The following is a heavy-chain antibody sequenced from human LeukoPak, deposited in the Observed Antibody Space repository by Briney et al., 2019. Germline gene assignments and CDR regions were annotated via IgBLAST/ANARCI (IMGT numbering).Heavy chain of an antibody. J-gene: IGHJ4*02. V-gene: IGHV3-11*01. Sequence: PGRSLSLSCAASGFTFSDYYMSWIRHAPGKGLGWVSYICESGRTIYYADSVQDQLTISRGNAKNSVYLQMDILRTEDTAVYYCARDRLGDYDHSGYYDKWGQGTLVTVSS. D-gene: IGHD3-22*01. CDR2: ICESGRTI. CDR1: GFTFSDYY. CDR3: ARDRLGDYDHSGYYDK.